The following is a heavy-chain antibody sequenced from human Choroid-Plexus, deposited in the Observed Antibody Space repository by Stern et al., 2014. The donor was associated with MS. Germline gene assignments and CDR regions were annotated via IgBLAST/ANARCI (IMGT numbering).Heavy chain of an antibody. CDR2: ISYDGSK. CDR1: GFSFSSFG. CDR3: AKDRQYLTFFFDF. D-gene: IGHD2/OR15-2a*01. J-gene: IGHJ4*02. V-gene: IGHV3-30*18. Sequence: QVQLVQSGGGVVQPGRPLRLSCAASGFSFSSFGMHWLRQAPGKGLEWVALISYDGSKDYADSVKGRFAISRDNSKNTLYLQMNSLRAEDTAVYYCAKDRQYLTFFFDFWGQGSLVTVSS.